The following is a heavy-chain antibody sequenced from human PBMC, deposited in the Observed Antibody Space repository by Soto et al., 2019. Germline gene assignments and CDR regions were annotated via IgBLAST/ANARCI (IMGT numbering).Heavy chain of an antibody. J-gene: IGHJ3*02. CDR3: ARVGDSSGYYYVGSAFDI. CDR1: GYTFTSYA. D-gene: IGHD3-22*01. CDR2: INAGNGNT. Sequence: GASVKVSCKASGYTFTSYAMHCVRQAPGQRLEWMGWINAGNGNTKYSQKFQGRVTITRDTSASTAYMELSSLRSEDTAVYYCARVGDSSGYYYVGSAFDIWGQGTMVTVSS. V-gene: IGHV1-3*01.